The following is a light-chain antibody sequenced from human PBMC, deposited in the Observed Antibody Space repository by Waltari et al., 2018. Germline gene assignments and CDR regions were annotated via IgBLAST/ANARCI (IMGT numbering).Light chain of an antibody. CDR1: QSVYSN. J-gene: IGKJ4*01. CDR3: QQYHDWPPVT. Sequence: TMMTQSPATLSVSPGERVTLSCRASQSVYSNLAWYQQKPGQAPRLLIYGASTRATVIPVRFSGSGSGTEFTLTISSLQSEDFAIYFCQQYHDWPPVTFGGGTKVEIK. CDR2: GAS. V-gene: IGKV3-15*01.